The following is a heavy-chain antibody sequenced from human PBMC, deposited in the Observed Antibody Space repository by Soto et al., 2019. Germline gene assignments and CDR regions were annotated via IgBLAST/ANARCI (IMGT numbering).Heavy chain of an antibody. V-gene: IGHV3-23*01. CDR3: AKDGDSIPRNKPLDS. D-gene: IGHD3-22*01. CDR2: ISVSGDRT. Sequence: AGSLTLSCAASGYTFSSYAMCWVRQAPGKGLEWVSSISVSGDRTFYADSVKGRFTISRDNSRNTLHLQMNSLRAEDTAVYYCAKDGDSIPRNKPLDSWGQGTLVPVS. CDR1: GYTFSSYA. J-gene: IGHJ4*02.